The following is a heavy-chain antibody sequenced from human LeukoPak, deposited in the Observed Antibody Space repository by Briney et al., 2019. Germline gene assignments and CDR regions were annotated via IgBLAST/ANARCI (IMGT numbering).Heavy chain of an antibody. CDR1: GGSISSSSYY. V-gene: IGHV4-39*01. CDR2: IYYSGST. J-gene: IGHJ5*02. D-gene: IGHD1-1*01. CDR3: ARNDWNDVGWFDP. Sequence: SETLSLTCTVSGGSISSSSYYWGWIRQPPGKGLEWIGSIYYSGSTYYNPSLKSRVTISVDTSKNQFSLKPSSVTAADTAVYYCARNDWNDVGWFDPWGQGTLVTVSS.